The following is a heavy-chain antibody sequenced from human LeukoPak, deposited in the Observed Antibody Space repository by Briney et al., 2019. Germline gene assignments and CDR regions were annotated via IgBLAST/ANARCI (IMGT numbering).Heavy chain of an antibody. J-gene: IGHJ4*02. CDR1: GYKFTSYW. CDR3: AKGDGEFEY. D-gene: IGHD3-10*01. Sequence: GESLKISCKASGYKFTSYWIGWMRQMPGKGLEWMGVIYPGDSDTRYSPSFQGQVTISAGKSISTAYLQWSSLRASDTAVYYCAKGDGEFEYWGQGTLVTVSS. CDR2: IYPGDSDT. V-gene: IGHV5-51*01.